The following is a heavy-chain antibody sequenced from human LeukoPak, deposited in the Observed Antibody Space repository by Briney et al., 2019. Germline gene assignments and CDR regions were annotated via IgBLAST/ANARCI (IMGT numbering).Heavy chain of an antibody. Sequence: ASVKVSCKASGYTFTSYGISWVRQAPGQGLEWMGWISAYNGNTNYAQKLQGRVTMTTDTSTSTAYMELRSLRSDDTAVYYCAREGDDFWSGYYIDYWDQGTLVTVSS. D-gene: IGHD3-3*01. J-gene: IGHJ4*02. V-gene: IGHV1-18*01. CDR2: ISAYNGNT. CDR1: GYTFTSYG. CDR3: AREGDDFWSGYYIDY.